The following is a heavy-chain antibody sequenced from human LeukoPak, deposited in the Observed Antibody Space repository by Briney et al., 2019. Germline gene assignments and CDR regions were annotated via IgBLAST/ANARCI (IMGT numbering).Heavy chain of an antibody. D-gene: IGHD3-22*01. CDR2: INPSGGST. Sequence: GASVKVSCKASGYTFTSYYMHWVRQAPGQGLEWMGIINPSGGSTSYAQKFQGRVTMTRDTSTSTVYMELSSLRSEDMAVYYCARIGTYYYDSSGYHEVDYWGQGTLVTVSS. V-gene: IGHV1-46*01. CDR1: GYTFTSYY. CDR3: ARIGTYYYDSSGYHEVDY. J-gene: IGHJ4*02.